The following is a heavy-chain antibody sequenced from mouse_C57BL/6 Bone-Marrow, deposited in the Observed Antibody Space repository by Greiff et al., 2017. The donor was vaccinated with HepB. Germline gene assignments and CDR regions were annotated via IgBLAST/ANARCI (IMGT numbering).Heavy chain of an antibody. Sequence: VKLQESGPGLVAPSQSLSITCTVSGFSLTSYGVDWVRQPPGKGLEWLGVIWGGGSTNDNSAFISRLSISKDKSKSQVFLKMNSLQTDDTAMYYCAIRGVYYGSLYYYAMDYWGQGTSVTVSS. CDR1: GFSLTSYG. D-gene: IGHD1-1*01. J-gene: IGHJ4*01. CDR3: AIRGVYYGSLYYYAMDY. V-gene: IGHV2-9*01. CDR2: IWGGGST.